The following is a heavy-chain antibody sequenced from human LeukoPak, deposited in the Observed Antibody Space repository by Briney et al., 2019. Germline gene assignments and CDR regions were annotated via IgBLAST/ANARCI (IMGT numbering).Heavy chain of an antibody. CDR1: GFTFSSYA. Sequence: GGSLRLSCAASGFTFSSYAMSWVRQAPGKGLEWVSAISGSGGSTYYADSVKGRFTISRDNSKNTLYLQMNSLRAEDTAVYYCAIQHSSGGYGYYYYGMDVWGQGTTVTVSS. J-gene: IGHJ6*02. V-gene: IGHV3-23*01. D-gene: IGHD6-19*01. CDR2: ISGSGGST. CDR3: AIQHSSGGYGYYYYGMDV.